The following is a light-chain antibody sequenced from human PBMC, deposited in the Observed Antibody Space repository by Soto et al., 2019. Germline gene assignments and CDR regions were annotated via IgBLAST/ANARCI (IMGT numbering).Light chain of an antibody. J-gene: IGKJ1*01. CDR2: GAS. V-gene: IGKV3D-15*01. Sequence: EIVMTQSPVTLSVSPGERATLSCRASQSVSSNLAWYQQKPGQAPSLLIYGASRRATGIPDRFSGSGSGTEFTLTISSLQPDDFATYYCQQYNSYWTFGQGTKVDI. CDR3: QQYNSYWT. CDR1: QSVSSN.